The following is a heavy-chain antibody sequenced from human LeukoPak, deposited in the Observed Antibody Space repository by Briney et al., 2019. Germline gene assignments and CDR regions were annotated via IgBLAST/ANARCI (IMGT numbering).Heavy chain of an antibody. D-gene: IGHD3-3*01. J-gene: IGHJ4*02. Sequence: GGSLRLSCAASGFTFSNYWMSWVRQAPGKGLEWVANINQDGGVIYSVDSVKGRFTISRENAKNSVYLQINSLRAEDTAVYYCARGGGITIYGAVIRPDRRRELDYWGQGTLVTVSS. CDR2: INQDGGVI. CDR3: ARGGGITIYGAVIRPDRRRELDY. V-gene: IGHV3-7*01. CDR1: GFTFSNYW.